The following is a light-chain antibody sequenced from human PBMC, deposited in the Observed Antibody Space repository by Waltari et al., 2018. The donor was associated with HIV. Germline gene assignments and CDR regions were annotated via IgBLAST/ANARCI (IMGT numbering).Light chain of an antibody. CDR1: ALPKQY. V-gene: IGLV3-25*03. Sequence: SYELTQPPSVSVSPGQTARIPCSGDALPKQYAYWYQQKPGQAPVLVIYKDTERPAGIPERFSGPSSGTTVTLTISGVQAEDEADYYCQSADSSGTVVFGGGTKLTVL. CDR3: QSADSSGTVV. CDR2: KDT. J-gene: IGLJ2*01.